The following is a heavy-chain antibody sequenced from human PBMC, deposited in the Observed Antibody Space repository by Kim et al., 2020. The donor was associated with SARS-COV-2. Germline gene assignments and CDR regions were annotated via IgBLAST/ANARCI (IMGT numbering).Heavy chain of an antibody. J-gene: IGHJ6*04. CDR2: ISYDGSNK. CDR3: ARGPLYYYGSGSYYNVEGGYQRNYYYYYGMDV. D-gene: IGHD3-10*01. V-gene: IGHV3-33*05. CDR1: GFTFSSYG. Sequence: GGSLRLSCAASGFTFSSYGMHWVRQAPGKGLEWVAVISYDGSNKYYADSVKGRFTISRDNSKNTLYLQMNSLRAEDTAVYYCARGPLYYYGSGSYYNVEGGYQRNYYYYYGMDVWGKGTTVTVSS.